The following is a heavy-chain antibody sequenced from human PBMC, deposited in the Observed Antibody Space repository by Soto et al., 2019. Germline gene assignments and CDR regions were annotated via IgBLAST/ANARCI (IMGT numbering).Heavy chain of an antibody. V-gene: IGHV1-18*01. CDR1: GYTFTSYG. Sequence: GASVKVSCKASGYTFTSYGISWVRQAPGQGLEWMGWISAYSGSTEYAQKFQGRVTMTRDTSTSTVYLELSGLRSEDTAVYYCARLRGDYVENIWGQGTMVTVSS. J-gene: IGHJ3*02. CDR2: ISAYSGST. D-gene: IGHD4-17*01. CDR3: ARLRGDYVENI.